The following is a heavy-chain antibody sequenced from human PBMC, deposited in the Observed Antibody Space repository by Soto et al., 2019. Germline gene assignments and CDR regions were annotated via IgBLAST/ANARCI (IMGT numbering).Heavy chain of an antibody. D-gene: IGHD3-3*01. CDR3: ARDIRYYDFWSGSSAHYYGMDV. Sequence: SETLSLTCAVYGGSFSGYYWSWIRQPPEKGLEWIGEINHSGSTNYNPSLKSRVTISVDTSKNQFSLKLSSVTAADTAVYYCARDIRYYDFWSGSSAHYYGMDVWGQGTTVTVSS. CDR1: GGSFSGYY. V-gene: IGHV4-34*01. J-gene: IGHJ6*02. CDR2: INHSGST.